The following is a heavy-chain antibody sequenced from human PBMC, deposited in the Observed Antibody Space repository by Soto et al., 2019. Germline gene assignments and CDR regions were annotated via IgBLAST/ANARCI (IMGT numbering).Heavy chain of an antibody. Sequence: TLSLTCTVSGGSISSGGYYWSWIRQHPGKGLEWIGYIYYSGSTYYNPSLKSRVTISVDTSKNQFSLKLSSVTAADTAVYYCARLVVPAADYYYYYMDVWGKGTTVTVSS. D-gene: IGHD2-2*01. V-gene: IGHV4-31*03. CDR1: GGSISSGGYY. CDR3: ARLVVPAADYYYYYMDV. CDR2: IYYSGST. J-gene: IGHJ6*03.